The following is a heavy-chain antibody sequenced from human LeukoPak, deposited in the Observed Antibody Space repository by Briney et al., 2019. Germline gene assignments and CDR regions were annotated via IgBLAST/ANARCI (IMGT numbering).Heavy chain of an antibody. V-gene: IGHV3-7*01. CDR2: IKQDGSEK. CDR1: GFTFTTYW. D-gene: IGHD2-15*01. CDR3: ARIEDPFDY. J-gene: IGHJ4*02. Sequence: GGSLRLSCAASGFTFTTYWMSWVRQAPGKGLEWVANIKQDGSEKYYVDSVRGRFTISRDNAKNSLYLQMNSLTAEDTAVYYCARIEDPFDYRGQGTLVTVSS.